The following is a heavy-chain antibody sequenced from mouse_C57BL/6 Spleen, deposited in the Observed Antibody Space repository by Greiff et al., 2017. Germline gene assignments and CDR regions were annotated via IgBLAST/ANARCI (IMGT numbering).Heavy chain of an antibody. V-gene: IGHV1-69*01. D-gene: IGHD1-1*01. J-gene: IGHJ1*03. CDR3: AKGTTVAPNV. Sequence: VQLQQPGAELVMPGASVKLSCKASGYTFTSYWMHWVKQRPGQGLAWIGEIDPSDSYTNYNQKFKGKSTLTVDKSSSTAYMQLSSLASEDSAVYYCAKGTTVAPNVWGTGTTVTVSS. CDR2: IDPSDSYT. CDR1: GYTFTSYW.